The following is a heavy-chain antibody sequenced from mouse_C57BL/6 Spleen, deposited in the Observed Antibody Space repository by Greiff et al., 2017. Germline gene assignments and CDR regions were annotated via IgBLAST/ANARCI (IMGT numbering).Heavy chain of an antibody. CDR3: ARGEDYFSMDY. J-gene: IGHJ4*01. Sequence: EVQLQQSGPELVKPGASVKISCKASGYTFTDYYMNWVKQSHGKSLEWIGDINPNNGGTSYNQKFKGKATLTVDKFSSTAYMELRSLTSEDSAVYYCARGEDYFSMDYWGQGTSVTVSS. CDR1: GYTFTDYY. V-gene: IGHV1-26*01. CDR2: INPNNGGT.